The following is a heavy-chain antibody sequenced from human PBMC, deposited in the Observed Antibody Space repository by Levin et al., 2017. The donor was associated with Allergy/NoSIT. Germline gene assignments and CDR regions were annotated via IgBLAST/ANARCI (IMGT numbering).Heavy chain of an antibody. V-gene: IGHV3-48*01. D-gene: IGHD1-26*01. CDR2: ISSSSSTI. CDR3: TRDLQMWELPGGGY. Sequence: GGSLRLSCAASGFTFSSYSMNWVRQAPGKGLEWVSYISSSSSTIYYADSVKGRFTISRDNAKNSLYLQMNSLRAEDTAVYYCTRDLQMWELPGGGYWGQGTLVTVSS. CDR1: GFTFSSYS. J-gene: IGHJ4*02.